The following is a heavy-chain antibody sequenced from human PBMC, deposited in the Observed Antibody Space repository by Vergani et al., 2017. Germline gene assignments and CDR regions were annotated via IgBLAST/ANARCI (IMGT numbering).Heavy chain of an antibody. V-gene: IGHV3-48*04. CDR1: GFTFSSYS. CDR2: ISSSSSTI. CDR3: ARGPYSSSWYPPGMDV. Sequence: EVQLVESGGGLVQPGGSLRLSCAASGFTFSSYSMNWVRQAPGKGLEWVSYISSSSSTIYYADSVKGRFTISRDNAKNSLYLQMNSLRAEDTAVYYCARGPYSSSWYPPGMDVWGQGTTVTVSS. J-gene: IGHJ6*02. D-gene: IGHD6-13*01.